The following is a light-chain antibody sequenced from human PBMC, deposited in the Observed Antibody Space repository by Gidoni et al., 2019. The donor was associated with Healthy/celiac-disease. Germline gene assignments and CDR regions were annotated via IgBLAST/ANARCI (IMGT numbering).Light chain of an antibody. V-gene: IGKV4-1*01. Sequence: DIVMPQSPDSLAVSLGERAPINCKSSQSVLYSSNNKNYLAWYQQKPGQPPKLLIYWASTRESGVPDRFSGSGSGTDFTLTISSLQAEDVAVYYCQQYYSTPYTFXQXTKLEIK. J-gene: IGKJ2*01. CDR3: QQYYSTPYT. CDR1: QSVLYSSNNKNY. CDR2: WAS.